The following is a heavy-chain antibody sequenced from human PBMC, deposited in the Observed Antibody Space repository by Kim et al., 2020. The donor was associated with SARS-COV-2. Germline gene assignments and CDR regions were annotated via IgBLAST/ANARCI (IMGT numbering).Heavy chain of an antibody. Sequence: GGSLRLSCVASGFTFSNYRMHWVRQAPGKGLEWVAAISEDGSDTYYPDSVRGRFSISRDNSKNTLDLQMNGLRIEDTAVVYCARIAVTGRGGPFDYWGQGALVTVSS. CDR1: GFTFSNYR. V-gene: IGHV3-30-3*01. J-gene: IGHJ4*02. D-gene: IGHD6-19*01. CDR2: ISEDGSDT. CDR3: ARIAVTGRGGPFDY.